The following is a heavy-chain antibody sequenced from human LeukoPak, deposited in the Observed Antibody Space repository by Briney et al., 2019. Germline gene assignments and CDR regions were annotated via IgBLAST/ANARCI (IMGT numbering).Heavy chain of an antibody. CDR2: IYHSGST. Sequence: SETLSLTCTVSGGSISSGGYYWSWIRQPPGKGLEWIGYIYHSGSTYYNPSLKSRVTISVDRSKNQFSLKLSSVTAADTAVYYCARAMSSSSSRRDNNFDYWGQGTLVTVSS. D-gene: IGHD2-2*01. CDR1: GGSISSGGYY. J-gene: IGHJ4*02. V-gene: IGHV4-30-2*01. CDR3: ARAMSSSSSRRDNNFDY.